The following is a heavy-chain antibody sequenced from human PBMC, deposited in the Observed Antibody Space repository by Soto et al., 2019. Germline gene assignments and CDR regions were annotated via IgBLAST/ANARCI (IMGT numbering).Heavy chain of an antibody. CDR3: AKIQVASVLLYGMDV. D-gene: IGHD5-12*01. CDR2: ISYDGSNK. CDR1: GFTFSSYS. V-gene: IGHV3-30*18. J-gene: IGHJ6*02. Sequence: QVQLVESGGGVVRPGGSLRLSCAASGFTFSSYSLHWVRQAPGKGLEWVSIISYDGSNKYYADSVKGRFTISRDNSKNTLYLQMNSLRAEDTAVYYCAKIQVASVLLYGMDVWGQGTTVTVS.